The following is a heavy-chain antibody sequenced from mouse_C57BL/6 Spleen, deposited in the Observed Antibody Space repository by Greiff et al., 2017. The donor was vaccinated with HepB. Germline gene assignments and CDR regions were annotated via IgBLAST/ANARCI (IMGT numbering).Heavy chain of an antibody. J-gene: IGHJ4*01. D-gene: IGHD1-1*01. CDR3: SHYYGSSFDYYAMDY. CDR2: IDPETGGT. Sequence: PLQESGASLFTPGASLTLSCKASGPTFTDYEINWVKQTPVHGLEWIGAIDPETGGTAYNQKFKGKAILTADKSSSKAYMELRSLTSEDSAVYYCSHYYGSSFDYYAMDYWGQGTSVTVSS. V-gene: IGHV1-15*01. CDR1: GPTFTDYE.